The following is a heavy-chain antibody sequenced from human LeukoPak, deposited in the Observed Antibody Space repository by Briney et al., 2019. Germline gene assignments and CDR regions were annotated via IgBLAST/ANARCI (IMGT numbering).Heavy chain of an antibody. Sequence: GGSLRLSCAASGFTFSSYSMNWVGQAPGKGLEWVSSISSSSSYIYYADSVKGRFTISRDNAKNSLYLQMNSLRAEDTAVYYCARVSGWYDGYWGQGTLVTVSS. CDR2: ISSSSSYI. CDR1: GFTFSSYS. CDR3: ARVSGWYDGY. J-gene: IGHJ4*02. V-gene: IGHV3-21*01. D-gene: IGHD6-19*01.